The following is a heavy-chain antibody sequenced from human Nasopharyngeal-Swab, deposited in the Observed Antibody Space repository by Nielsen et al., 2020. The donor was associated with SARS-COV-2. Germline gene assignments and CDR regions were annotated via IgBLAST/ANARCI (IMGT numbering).Heavy chain of an antibody. CDR2: IKSKTDGGTT. CDR1: GLSFSNAW. J-gene: IGHJ4*02. V-gene: IGHV3-15*01. CDR3: TTYGDYPKNRVFDY. Sequence: GESLKISCAASGLSFSNAWMSWVRQAPGKGLEFVGRIKSKTDGGTTDYAAPVKGRFTISRDDSKNTLYLEMNSLKTEDTAVYYCTTYGDYPKNRVFDYWGQGTLVTASS. D-gene: IGHD4-17*01.